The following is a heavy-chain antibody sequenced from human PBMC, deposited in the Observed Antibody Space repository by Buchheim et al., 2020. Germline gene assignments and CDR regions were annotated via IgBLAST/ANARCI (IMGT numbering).Heavy chain of an antibody. CDR1: GYSISSSNW. CDR3: ARTSVAYCSSTSCHHWYFDL. D-gene: IGHD2-2*01. Sequence: QVQLQESGPGLVKPSDTLSLTCAVSGYSISSSNWWGWIRQPPGKGLEWIGYIYYSGSTYYNPSLKSRVTISVDTSKNQFSLKLSSVTAADTAVYYCARTSVAYCSSTSCHHWYFDLWGRGTL. CDR2: IYYSGST. J-gene: IGHJ2*01. V-gene: IGHV4-28*01.